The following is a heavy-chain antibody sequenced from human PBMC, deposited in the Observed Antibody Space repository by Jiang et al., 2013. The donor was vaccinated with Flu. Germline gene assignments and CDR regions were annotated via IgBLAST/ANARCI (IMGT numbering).Heavy chain of an antibody. Sequence: KPGVSVKVSCKASGYTFTSYGISWVRQAPGQGLEWMGWISAYNGNTNYAQKLQGRVTMTTDTSTSTAYMELRSLRSDDTAVYYCARDLQHYGGNSVGLLGYWGQGTLVTVSS. J-gene: IGHJ4*02. CDR2: ISAYNGNT. D-gene: IGHD4-23*01. CDR3: ARDLQHYGGNSVGLLGY. V-gene: IGHV1-18*01. CDR1: GYTFTSYG.